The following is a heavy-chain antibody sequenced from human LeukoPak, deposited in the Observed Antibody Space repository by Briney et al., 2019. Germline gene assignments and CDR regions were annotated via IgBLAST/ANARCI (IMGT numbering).Heavy chain of an antibody. J-gene: IGHJ1*01. CDR2: ISGSGSTI. CDR3: AKDRLVVVITTHFQH. Sequence: GGSLRLSCAASGFTFSDYYMSWIRQAPGKGLEWVSYISGSGSTIYYADSVKGRFTISRDNSKNTLYLQMNSLRAEDTAVYYCAKDRLVVVITTHFQHWGQGTLVTVSS. V-gene: IGHV3-11*04. CDR1: GFTFSDYY. D-gene: IGHD3-22*01.